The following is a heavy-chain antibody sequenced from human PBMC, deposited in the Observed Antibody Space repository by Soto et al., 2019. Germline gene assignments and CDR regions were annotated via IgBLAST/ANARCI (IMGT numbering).Heavy chain of an antibody. CDR1: GYTFTSYY. CDR3: ARAEAVAEYYYYGMDV. V-gene: IGHV1-46*01. Sequence: GASVKVSCKASGYTFTSYYMHWVRQAPGQGLEWMGIINPSGGSTSYAQKFQGRVTMTRDTSTSTVYMELSSLRSEDTAVYYCARAEAVAEYYYYGMDVWGQGTTVTVSS. D-gene: IGHD6-19*01. CDR2: INPSGGST. J-gene: IGHJ6*02.